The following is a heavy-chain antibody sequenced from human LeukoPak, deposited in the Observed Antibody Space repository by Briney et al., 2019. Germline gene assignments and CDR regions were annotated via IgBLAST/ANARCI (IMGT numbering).Heavy chain of an antibody. Sequence: SETLSLTCTVSGGSISSYYWSWIRQPPGKGLEWIGYIYYSGSANYNPSLKSRVTISVDTSKNQFSLKLSSVTAADTAVYYCARGDVRYYGSGSYGYWGQGTLVTVSS. CDR1: GGSISSYY. J-gene: IGHJ4*02. CDR3: ARGDVRYYGSGSYGY. V-gene: IGHV4-59*01. CDR2: IYYSGSA. D-gene: IGHD3-10*01.